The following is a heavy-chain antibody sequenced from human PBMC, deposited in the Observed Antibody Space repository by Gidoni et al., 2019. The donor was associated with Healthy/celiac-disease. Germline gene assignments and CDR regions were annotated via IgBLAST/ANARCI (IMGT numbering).Heavy chain of an antibody. Sequence: EVQLVESGGGLVQPGGSLRLYWAASGLTFSSYSMNWVRQAPGKGLEWVSYISSSSSTIYYADSVKGRFTISRDNAKNSLYLQMNSLRDEDTAVYYCARDRLSMAGFSFTYYFDYWGQGTLVTVSS. CDR1: GLTFSSYS. CDR3: ARDRLSMAGFSFTYYFDY. CDR2: ISSSSSTI. J-gene: IGHJ4*02. V-gene: IGHV3-48*02. D-gene: IGHD6-19*01.